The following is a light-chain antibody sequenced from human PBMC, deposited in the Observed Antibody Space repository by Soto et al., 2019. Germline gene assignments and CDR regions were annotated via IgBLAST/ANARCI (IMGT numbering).Light chain of an antibody. CDR2: GAS. V-gene: IGKV3-20*01. Sequence: EIVLTQSPGTVSLSPGERATLSFRASQSVSSSYLAWYQQKPCQAPSLLIYGASSRATGIPDRFSGSGSGTDFTLTISRLEPEDFAVYYCQQYGSSPWTFGQGTKVDIK. CDR1: QSVSSSY. CDR3: QQYGSSPWT. J-gene: IGKJ1*01.